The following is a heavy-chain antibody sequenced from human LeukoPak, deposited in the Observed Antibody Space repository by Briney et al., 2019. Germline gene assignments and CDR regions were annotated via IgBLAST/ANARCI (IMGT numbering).Heavy chain of an antibody. CDR2: ISAYNGNT. J-gene: IGHJ4*02. D-gene: IGHD3-22*01. Sequence: ASVKVSCKASGYTFTSYGISWVRQAPGQGLEWMGWISAYNGNTNYAQKFQGRVTMTRDTSTSTVYMELSSLRSEDTAVYYCARDLQDTYYYDSSGYYPDYWGQGTLVTVSS. V-gene: IGHV1-18*01. CDR1: GYTFTSYG. CDR3: ARDLQDTYYYDSSGYYPDY.